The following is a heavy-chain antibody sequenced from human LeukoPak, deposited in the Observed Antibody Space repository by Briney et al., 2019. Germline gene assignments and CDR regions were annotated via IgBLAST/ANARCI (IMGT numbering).Heavy chain of an antibody. CDR1: GHTFTSYY. CDR3: ARCWKGDYYDSSGNDLFDY. J-gene: IGHJ4*02. D-gene: IGHD3-22*01. V-gene: IGHV1-46*01. Sequence: ASVKVSCKASGHTFTSYYMHWVRQAPGQGLEWMGIINPSGGSTSYAQKFQGRVTMTRDTSTSTVYMELSSLRSEDTAVYYCARCWKGDYYDSSGNDLFDYWGQGTLVTVSS. CDR2: INPSGGST.